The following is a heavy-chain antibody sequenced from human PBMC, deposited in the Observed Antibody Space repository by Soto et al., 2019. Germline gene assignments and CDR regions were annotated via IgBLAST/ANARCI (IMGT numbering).Heavy chain of an antibody. D-gene: IGHD3-9*01. CDR3: ASPASYYDIFGWFDP. CDR2: IYYSGST. J-gene: IGHJ5*02. Sequence: SETLSLTCTVSGGSISSSSYYWGWIRQPPGKGLEWIGSIYYSGSTYYNPSLKSRVTISVDTSKNQFSLKLSSVTAADTAVYYCASPASYYDIFGWFDPWGQGTLVTVSS. CDR1: GGSISSSSYY. V-gene: IGHV4-39*01.